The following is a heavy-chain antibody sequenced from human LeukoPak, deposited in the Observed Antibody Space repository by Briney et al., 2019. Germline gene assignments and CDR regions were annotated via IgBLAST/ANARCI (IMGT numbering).Heavy chain of an antibody. V-gene: IGHV3-7*04. J-gene: IGHJ2*01. CDR2: IKQDGSEK. CDR1: GFSFNSYW. Sequence: GGSLRLSCAASGFSFNSYWMSWVRQAPGKGLEWVANIKQDGSEKYHVDSVKGRFTISRDNAKSSLYLQMNSLRVEDTALYYCARGTWNFDLWGRGTLLSVSS. CDR3: ARGTWNFDL.